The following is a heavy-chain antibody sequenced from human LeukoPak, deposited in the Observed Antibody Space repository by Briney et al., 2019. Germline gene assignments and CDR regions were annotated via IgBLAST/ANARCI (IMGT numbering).Heavy chain of an antibody. CDR3: ARRGNAYQGPGY. J-gene: IGHJ4*02. CDR1: GYSFSSYW. Sequence: GESLKISCKGLGYSFSSYWNACVRQRPRKGLEWMGLIYPDDSDTRYSPSFQGQVTISADKSLSTAYLQWSSLKASNTAMYYCARRGNAYQGPGYWGQGTLVTVSS. CDR2: IYPDDSDT. D-gene: IGHD2-2*01. V-gene: IGHV5-51*01.